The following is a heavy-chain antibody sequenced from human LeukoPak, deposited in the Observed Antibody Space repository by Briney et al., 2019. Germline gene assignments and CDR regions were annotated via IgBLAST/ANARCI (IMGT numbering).Heavy chain of an antibody. J-gene: IGHJ4*02. CDR2: IGAYNGNT. Sequence: GASVKVSCKASGYTFATSGISWVRQAPGQGLEWMGWIGAYNGNTNYVQKFQGRVTMTTETSTSTAYMELGSLRSDDTAMYYCARDHQYDFDYWGQGTLVTVSS. D-gene: IGHD2-2*01. CDR3: ARDHQYDFDY. CDR1: GYTFATSG. V-gene: IGHV1-18*01.